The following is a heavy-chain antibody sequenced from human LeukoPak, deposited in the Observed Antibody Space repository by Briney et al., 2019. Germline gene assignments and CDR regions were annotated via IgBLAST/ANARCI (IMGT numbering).Heavy chain of an antibody. Sequence: GESLRLSYAASGFTFSSYAMSWVRQALGKGLEWVSAISGSGGSTYYADSVKGRCTISRDNSKNTLYLQMNSLRAEDTAVYYCAKGYSNYSPALYDYWGQGTLVTVSS. D-gene: IGHD4-11*01. CDR1: GFTFSSYA. J-gene: IGHJ4*02. V-gene: IGHV3-23*01. CDR3: AKGYSNYSPALYDY. CDR2: ISGSGGST.